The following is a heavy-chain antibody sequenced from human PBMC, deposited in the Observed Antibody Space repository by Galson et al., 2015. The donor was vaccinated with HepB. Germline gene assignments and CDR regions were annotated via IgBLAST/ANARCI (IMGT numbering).Heavy chain of an antibody. V-gene: IGHV5-51*01. Sequence: QSGAEVKKPGESLKISCKGSGYNFASYRIGWVRQMPGKGLEWMGIIYPDDSETRYSPSFQGQVTISADKSISTIYLQWSSLKASDTAMYYCARHLYHYGMGNYYTPDSWGQGTQVTVSS. J-gene: IGHJ4*02. CDR1: GYNFASYR. D-gene: IGHD3-10*01. CDR2: IYPDDSET. CDR3: ARHLYHYGMGNYYTPDS.